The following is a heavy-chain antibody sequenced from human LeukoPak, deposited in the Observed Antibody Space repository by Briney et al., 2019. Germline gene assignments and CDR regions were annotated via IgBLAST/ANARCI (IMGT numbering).Heavy chain of an antibody. CDR3: ARERIVGAGPPIDI. CDR1: GYTFTSYY. Sequence: ASVKVSCKASGYTFTSYYMHWVRQAPGQGLEWMGLINPSGSSTSYAQKFQGRLSLTRDMSTSTVYMELSSLRSEDTAVYYCARERIVGAGPPIDIWGQGTMVTVSS. D-gene: IGHD1-26*01. CDR2: INPSGSST. V-gene: IGHV1-46*01. J-gene: IGHJ3*02.